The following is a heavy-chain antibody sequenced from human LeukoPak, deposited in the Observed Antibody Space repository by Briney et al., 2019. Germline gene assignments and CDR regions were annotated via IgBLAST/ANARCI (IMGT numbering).Heavy chain of an antibody. CDR1: GYTFTSYG. V-gene: IGHV1-18*01. J-gene: IGHJ4*02. Sequence: ASVKVSCKASGYTFTSYGISWVRQAPGQGLEWMGWISAYNGNTNYAQKLQGRVTMTTDTSTSTAYMELRSLRSDDTAVCYCARGGYDFWSGYQTLDYWGQGTLVTVSS. CDR2: ISAYNGNT. D-gene: IGHD3-3*01. CDR3: ARGGYDFWSGYQTLDY.